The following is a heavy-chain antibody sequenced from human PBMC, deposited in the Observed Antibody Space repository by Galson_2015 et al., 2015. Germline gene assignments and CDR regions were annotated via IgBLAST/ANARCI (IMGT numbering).Heavy chain of an antibody. V-gene: IGHV4-59*01. CDR1: GGSISYYY. Sequence: ETLSLTCPVSGGSISYYYWSWIRQPPGKGLEWIGYIHYSGSTNYNASLKSRVTISVDTSKNQFSLKLRSVTAADTAVYYCARYYSNEGHHFDYWGQGTLVTVSS. J-gene: IGHJ4*02. CDR3: ARYYSNEGHHFDY. D-gene: IGHD4-11*01. CDR2: IHYSGST.